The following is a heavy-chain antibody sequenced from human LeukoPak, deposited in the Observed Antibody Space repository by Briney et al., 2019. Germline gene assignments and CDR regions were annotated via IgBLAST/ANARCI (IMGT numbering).Heavy chain of an antibody. Sequence: GGSLRLSCAASGFTFSSYSMNWVRQAPGKGLEWVSSIGSSSYIYYADSVKGRFTISSDNSKNTFYLQMNSLRADDTAIYYCARVEMAWDYWGQGTLVTVSS. J-gene: IGHJ4*02. CDR3: ARVEMAWDY. CDR2: IGSSSYI. D-gene: IGHD5-24*01. CDR1: GFTFSSYS. V-gene: IGHV3-21*01.